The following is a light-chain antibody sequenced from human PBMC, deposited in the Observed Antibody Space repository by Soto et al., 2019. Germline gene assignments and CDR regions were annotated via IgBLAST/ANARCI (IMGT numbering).Light chain of an antibody. J-gene: IGLJ2*01. CDR2: LNSDGSH. Sequence: QLVLTQSPSASASLGASVKLTCTLSSGHSNYAIAWHQQQSEKGTRYLMKLNSDGSHSKGDGIPDRFSGSSSGAERYLTTSSLQSEDDAYYYCQNWGSGIVVFGGGTKLTVL. CDR1: SGHSNYA. V-gene: IGLV4-69*01. CDR3: QNWGSGIVV.